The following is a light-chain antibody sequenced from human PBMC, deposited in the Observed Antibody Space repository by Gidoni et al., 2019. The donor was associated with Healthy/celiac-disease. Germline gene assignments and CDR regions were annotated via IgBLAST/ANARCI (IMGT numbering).Light chain of an antibody. V-gene: IGKV1-9*01. CDR3: QQLNSYPIT. CDR2: AAS. Sequence: DIQLTQSPSFLSASVGDRATITCRASQGISSYLAWYQQKPGKAPKLLIYAASTLQSGVPSRFSGSGSGTEFTLTISSLQPEDFATYYCQQLNSYPITFXXXTRLEIK. CDR1: QGISSY. J-gene: IGKJ5*01.